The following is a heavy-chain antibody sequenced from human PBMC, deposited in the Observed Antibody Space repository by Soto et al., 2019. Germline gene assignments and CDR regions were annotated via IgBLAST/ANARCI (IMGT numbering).Heavy chain of an antibody. J-gene: IGHJ4*02. CDR3: ARHRSVSRRRGFDF. CDR2: ISHTGTT. D-gene: IGHD2-21*01. CDR1: GGSISDNW. Sequence: QVQLQESGPGLVTPSGTLTLTCAVSGGSISDNWWSWVRQPPGKGLEWIGEISHTGTTHYNPSFWGRVTISIDKSKYQFSVDLSSVTAADTAVYYGARHRSVSRRRGFDFWGQGPLVTVFS. V-gene: IGHV4-4*02.